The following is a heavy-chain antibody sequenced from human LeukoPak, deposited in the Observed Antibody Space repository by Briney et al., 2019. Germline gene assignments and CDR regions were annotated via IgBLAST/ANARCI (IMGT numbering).Heavy chain of an antibody. Sequence: PGGSLRLSCAASGFTFSSYGMHWVRQAPGKGLEWVGFIRFEGSNEYYAASVKGRFTISRDNAKNSLYLQMNSLRAEDTALYYCARDGGDCSGDSCYVDYWGQGTLVTVSS. J-gene: IGHJ4*02. CDR1: GFTFSSYG. CDR3: ARDGGDCSGDSCYVDY. V-gene: IGHV3-30*02. D-gene: IGHD2-15*01. CDR2: IRFEGSNE.